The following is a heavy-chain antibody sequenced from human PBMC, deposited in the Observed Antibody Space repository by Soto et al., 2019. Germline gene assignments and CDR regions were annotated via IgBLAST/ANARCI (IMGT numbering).Heavy chain of an antibody. D-gene: IGHD6-19*01. CDR2: IYYSGST. CDR3: ARNIAVAGGGDY. Sequence: SETLSLTCTVSGGSISSYYWSWIRQPPGKGLEWIGYIYYSGSTNYNPSLKSRVTISVDTSKNQFSLKLSSVTAADTAVYYCARNIAVAGGGDYWGQGTLVTVS. V-gene: IGHV4-59*01. CDR1: GGSISSYY. J-gene: IGHJ4*02.